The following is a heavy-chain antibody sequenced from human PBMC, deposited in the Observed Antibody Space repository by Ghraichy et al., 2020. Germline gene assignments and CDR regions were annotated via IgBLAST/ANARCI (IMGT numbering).Heavy chain of an antibody. CDR3: AKGTYSGYNSMYYYYGMDV. V-gene: IGHV3-23*01. CDR2: ISASGGST. J-gene: IGHJ6*02. CDR1: GFTLSSYA. Sequence: LTCAASGFTLSSYAMSWVRQAPGKGLEWVSAISASGGSTYYADSVKGRFTISRDNSKNTLYLQMNSLRAEDTAVYYCAKGTYSGYNSMYYYYGMDVWGQGTTVTVSS. D-gene: IGHD5-12*01.